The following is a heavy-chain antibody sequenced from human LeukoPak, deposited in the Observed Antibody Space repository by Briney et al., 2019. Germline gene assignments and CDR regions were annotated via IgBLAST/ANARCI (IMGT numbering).Heavy chain of an antibody. CDR2: INHSGST. D-gene: IGHD4-23*01. Sequence: SETLPLTCAVYGGSFSGYYWSWIRQPPGKGLEWIGEINHSGSTNYNPSLKSRVTISVDTSKNQFSLELSSVTAADTAVYYCARPDYDYGGLDYWGQGTLVTVSS. CDR3: ARPDYDYGGLDY. J-gene: IGHJ4*02. V-gene: IGHV4-34*01. CDR1: GGSFSGYY.